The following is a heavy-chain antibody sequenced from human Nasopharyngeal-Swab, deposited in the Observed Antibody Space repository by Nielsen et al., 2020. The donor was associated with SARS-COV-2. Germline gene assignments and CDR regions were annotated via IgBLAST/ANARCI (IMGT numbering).Heavy chain of an antibody. CDR3: AREGYSSGWPYYYYGMDV. CDR1: GFTFSSYW. CDR2: INSDGSST. J-gene: IGHJ6*02. V-gene: IGHV3-74*01. D-gene: IGHD6-19*01. Sequence: GESLKISCAAPGFTFSSYWMHWVRQAPGKGLVWVSRINSDGSSTSYADSVKGRFTISRDNAKNTLYLQMNSLRAEDTAVYYCAREGYSSGWPYYYYGMDVWGQGTTVTVSS.